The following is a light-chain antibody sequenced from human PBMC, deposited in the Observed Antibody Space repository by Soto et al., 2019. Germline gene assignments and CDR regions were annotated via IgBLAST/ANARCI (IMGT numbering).Light chain of an antibody. CDR2: DAS. Sequence: EIVLTQSPATLSLSPGERATLSCRASQSVSSYLAWYQQKPGQDPRLLIYDASNRATGIPARFSGSGSGTEFTLTISSLEPEDFAVYYCQQRSNWPKVTFGGGTKVEIK. J-gene: IGKJ4*01. V-gene: IGKV3-11*01. CDR1: QSVSSY. CDR3: QQRSNWPKVT.